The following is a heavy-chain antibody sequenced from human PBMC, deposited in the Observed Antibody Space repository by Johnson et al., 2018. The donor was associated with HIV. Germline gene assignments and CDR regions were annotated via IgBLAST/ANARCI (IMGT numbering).Heavy chain of an antibody. CDR1: GFNFSSYA. V-gene: IGHV3-33*08. J-gene: IGHJ3*02. CDR2: IWYEGSKN. Sequence: QVQLVESGGGVVQPGRSLRLSCAASGFNFSSYAMHWVRQAPSKGLEWVAVIWYEGSKNNYAESVKGRFTSSRDNSKNILYLQMNTLRDEDTAVYYCAREPAAAAHRAFDIWGQGTMVTVSS. CDR3: AREPAAAAHRAFDI. D-gene: IGHD6-13*01.